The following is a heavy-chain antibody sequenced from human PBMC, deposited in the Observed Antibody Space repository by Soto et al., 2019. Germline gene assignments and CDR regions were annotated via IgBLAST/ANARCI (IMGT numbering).Heavy chain of an antibody. Sequence: GGSLRLSCAASGFTFSSYAMSWVRQAPGKGLEWVSAISGSGGSTYYADSVKGRFTISRDNSKNTLYLQMNSLRAEDKAVYYCAKGKGSSYYYYYGMDVWGQGTTVTVSS. CDR2: ISGSGGST. V-gene: IGHV3-23*01. J-gene: IGHJ6*02. CDR3: AKGKGSSYYYYYGMDV. D-gene: IGHD6-6*01. CDR1: GFTFSSYA.